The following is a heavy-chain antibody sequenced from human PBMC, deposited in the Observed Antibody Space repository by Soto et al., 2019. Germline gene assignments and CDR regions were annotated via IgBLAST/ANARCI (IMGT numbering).Heavy chain of an antibody. J-gene: IGHJ4*01. CDR2: IKSKTDGGTT. V-gene: IGHV3-15*07. D-gene: IGHD3-3*01. CDR3: TTHYTIFGVVIQDY. CDR1: GFTFSNAW. Sequence: EVQLVESGGGLVKPGGSLRLSCAASGFTFSNAWMNWVRQAPGKGLEWVGLIKSKTDGGTTDYAATVKGRFTISRDDSNNTLYLQMNSLKTEDTDVYYCTTHYTIFGVVIQDYWGQGTLVTVSS.